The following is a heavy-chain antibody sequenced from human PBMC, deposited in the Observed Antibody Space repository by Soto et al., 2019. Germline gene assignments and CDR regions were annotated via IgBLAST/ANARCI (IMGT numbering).Heavy chain of an antibody. D-gene: IGHD3-10*01. Sequence: GGSLRLSCAASGFTFSSYAMSWVPQAPGKWLEWVSAISGSGGSTYYADSVKGRFTISRDNSKNTLYLQMNSLRAEDTAVYYCAKDAVPWFGELLSNFDYWGQGT. CDR1: GFTFSSYA. CDR3: AKDAVPWFGELLSNFDY. V-gene: IGHV3-23*01. CDR2: ISGSGGST. J-gene: IGHJ4*02.